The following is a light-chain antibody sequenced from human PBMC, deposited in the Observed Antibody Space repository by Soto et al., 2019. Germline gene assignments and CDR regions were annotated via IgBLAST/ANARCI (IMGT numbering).Light chain of an antibody. Sequence: AIRMTQSPSSFSASTGDRVTITCRASQGISSYLAWYQQKPGKAPKLLIYAASTLQSGVPSRFSGSGSGTVFPFTLISLQFEVFATSYCQHYYGYPRTSAPGTKVDI. V-gene: IGKV1-8*01. CDR3: QHYYGYPRT. CDR1: QGISSY. J-gene: IGKJ3*01. CDR2: AAS.